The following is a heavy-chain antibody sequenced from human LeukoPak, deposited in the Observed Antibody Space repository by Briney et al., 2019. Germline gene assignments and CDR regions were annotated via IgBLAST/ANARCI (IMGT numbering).Heavy chain of an antibody. V-gene: IGHV4-39*07. CDR3: ARALIRKGNNYFDY. D-gene: IGHD3-3*01. J-gene: IGHJ4*02. Sequence: RTSETLSLTCTVSGGSISSSSYYWGWIRQPPGKGLEWIGSIYYSGSTYYNPSLKSRVTISVDTSKNQFSLKLSSVTAADTAVYYCARALIRKGNNYFDYWGQGTLVTVSS. CDR2: IYYSGST. CDR1: GGSISSSSYY.